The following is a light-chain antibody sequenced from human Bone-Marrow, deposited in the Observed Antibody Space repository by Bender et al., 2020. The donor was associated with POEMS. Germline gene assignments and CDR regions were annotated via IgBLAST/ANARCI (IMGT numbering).Light chain of an antibody. CDR3: SSYADNSVWV. CDR2: DVS. Sequence: QSALTQPASVSGSPGQSITISCTGTSSDVGGHDYVSWYQQHPGEAPKLMIYDVSDRPSGVPDRFSGSKSGNTATLTVSGLQAEDEADYYCSSYADNSVWVFGGGTKLTVL. J-gene: IGLJ3*02. CDR1: SSDVGGHDY. V-gene: IGLV2-8*01.